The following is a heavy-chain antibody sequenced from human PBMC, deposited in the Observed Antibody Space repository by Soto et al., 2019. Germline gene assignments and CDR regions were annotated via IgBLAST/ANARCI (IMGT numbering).Heavy chain of an antibody. J-gene: IGHJ5*02. V-gene: IGHV3-21*01. CDR2: ISSSSSYI. Sequence: GGSLRLSCAASGFTFNNYWMSWVRQAPGKGLEWVSSISSSSSYIYYADSVKGRFTISRDNAKNSLYLQMNSLRAEDTAVYYCARHGITLVRGVHVNWFVPWGQGTLVTVSS. CDR3: ARHGITLVRGVHVNWFVP. D-gene: IGHD3-10*01. CDR1: GFTFNNYW.